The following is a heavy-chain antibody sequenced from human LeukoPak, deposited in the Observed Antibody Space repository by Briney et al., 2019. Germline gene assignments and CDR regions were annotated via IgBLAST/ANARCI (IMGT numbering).Heavy chain of an antibody. CDR2: IYYSGST. Sequence: SETLSLTCTVSGGSISSSSYYWGWIRQPPGKGLEWIGSIYYSGSTYYNPSLKSRVTISIDTSKNQFSLKLSSVTAADTAVYYCARLSSLANIAARGRTWLDPWGQGSLVTVSS. D-gene: IGHD6-6*01. CDR1: GGSISSSSYY. J-gene: IGHJ5*02. CDR3: ARLSSLANIAARGRTWLDP. V-gene: IGHV4-39*07.